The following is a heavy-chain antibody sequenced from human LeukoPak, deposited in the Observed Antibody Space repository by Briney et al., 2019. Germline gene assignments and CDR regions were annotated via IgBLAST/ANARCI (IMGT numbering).Heavy chain of an antibody. CDR2: ISGSGGST. D-gene: IGHD3-22*01. CDR3: AKVDTKDSSGID. Sequence: GGSLGPSGAAPGLTFSTYAMTWFRQPPGKGLGWVSAISGSGGSTYYADSVKGRFTISRDNSKNTLYLQMNSLRAEDTAVYYCAKVDTKDSSGIDWGQGTLVTVSS. V-gene: IGHV3-23*01. CDR1: GLTFSTYA. J-gene: IGHJ4*02.